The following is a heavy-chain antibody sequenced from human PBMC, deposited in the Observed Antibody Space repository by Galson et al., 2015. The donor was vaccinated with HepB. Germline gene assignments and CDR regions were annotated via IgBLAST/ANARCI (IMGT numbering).Heavy chain of an antibody. D-gene: IGHD3-22*01. Sequence: SLRLSCAASGFTFSNAWMSWVRQAPGKGLEWVDRIKSKTDGGTTDYAAPVKGRFTISRDDSKNTLYLQMNSLKTEDTAVYYCTTDNGYYAFDIWGQGTMVTVSS. CDR2: IKSKTDGGTT. CDR3: TTDNGYYAFDI. CDR1: GFTFSNAW. J-gene: IGHJ3*02. V-gene: IGHV3-15*01.